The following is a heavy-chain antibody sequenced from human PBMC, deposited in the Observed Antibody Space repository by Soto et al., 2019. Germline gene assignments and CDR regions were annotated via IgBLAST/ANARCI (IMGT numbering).Heavy chain of an antibody. CDR3: ARGHHSMDV. Sequence: GGSLRLSCVASGFIFSDHYLTWIRQAPGKGLEWVSYITRTGDYTDYADSVRGRLTISRDNAKNSLFLQMNSLRAEDTAVYYCARGHHSMDVWGQGTTVTVSS. CDR2: ITRTGDYT. V-gene: IGHV3-11*06. CDR1: GFIFSDHY. J-gene: IGHJ6*02.